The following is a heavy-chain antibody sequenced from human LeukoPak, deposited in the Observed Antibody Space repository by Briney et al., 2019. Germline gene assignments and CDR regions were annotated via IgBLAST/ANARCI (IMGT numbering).Heavy chain of an antibody. CDR3: ARVSISLFGVVTAHFDS. V-gene: IGHV4-34*01. Sequence: SETLSLTCGVSGGSFSGSYWGWIRQPPGKGLEWLGDINLSGSTNYNSSLTSRVTISLDTSKNQVSLNLRSVTTADTAVYYCARVSISLFGVVTAHFDSWGQGTLVAVSS. CDR2: INLSGST. J-gene: IGHJ4*02. D-gene: IGHD3-3*01. CDR1: GGSFSGSY.